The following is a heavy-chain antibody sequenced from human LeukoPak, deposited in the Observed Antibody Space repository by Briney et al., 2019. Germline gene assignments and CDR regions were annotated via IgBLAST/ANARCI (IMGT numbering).Heavy chain of an antibody. V-gene: IGHV1-8*03. CDR2: INPNNGNL. D-gene: IGHD1-26*01. CDR1: GYTFTSYG. J-gene: IGHJ3*02. CDR3: ARSDHNSWNAFDI. Sequence: ASVKVSCKASGYTFTSYGISWVRQATGQGLEWMGWINPNNGNLGYAQKFQGRVTITRNTPISTAYMELSSLTSEDTAVYYCARSDHNSWNAFDIWGQGTMVTVSS.